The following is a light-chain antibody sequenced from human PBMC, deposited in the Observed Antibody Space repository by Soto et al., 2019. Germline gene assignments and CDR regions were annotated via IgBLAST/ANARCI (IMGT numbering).Light chain of an antibody. Sequence: DIQMTQSPSSLSASVGDRVTITCRASQNINSYLNWYQQKPGKAPKLLIYAASSLQSGVPARFSGSGSGTDFTLTISSLQPEDFATYYCQQIYSTGLTFVGGTKVEIK. CDR3: QQIYSTGLT. CDR2: AAS. V-gene: IGKV1-39*01. J-gene: IGKJ4*01. CDR1: QNINSY.